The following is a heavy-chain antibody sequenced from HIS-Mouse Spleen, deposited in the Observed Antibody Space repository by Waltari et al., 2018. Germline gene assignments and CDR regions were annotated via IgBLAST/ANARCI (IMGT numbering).Heavy chain of an antibody. CDR3: AKDRQWLVRIYFDY. V-gene: IGHV3-23*01. J-gene: IGHJ4*02. Sequence: EVQLLESGGGWVQRGGALRLAVAASGFTLGASPLSWVGQAPGKGLGGVSAISGSGGSTYYADSVKGRFTISRDKSKNTLYLRMNSLRAEDTAVYYCAKDRQWLVRIYFDYWGQGTLVTVSS. CDR1: GFTLGASP. D-gene: IGHD6-19*01. CDR2: ISGSGGST.